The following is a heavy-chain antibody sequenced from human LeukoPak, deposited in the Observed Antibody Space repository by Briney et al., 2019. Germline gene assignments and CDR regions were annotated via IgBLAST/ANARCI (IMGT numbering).Heavy chain of an antibody. CDR2: IYYSGST. CDR1: GGSISSSSYY. Sequence: PSETLSLTCTVSGGSISSSSYYWCWIRQPPGKGLEWIGSIYYSGSTYYNPSLKSRVTISVDTSKNQFSLKLSSVTAADTAVYYCARVRGSLPLYYFDYWGQGTLVTVSS. J-gene: IGHJ4*02. CDR3: ARVRGSLPLYYFDY. V-gene: IGHV4-39*07. D-gene: IGHD1-26*01.